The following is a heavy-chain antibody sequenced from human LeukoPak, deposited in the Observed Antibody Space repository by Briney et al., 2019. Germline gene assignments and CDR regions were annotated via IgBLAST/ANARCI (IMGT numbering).Heavy chain of an antibody. CDR1: GGSISSYY. J-gene: IGHJ4*02. CDR2: IYYRGNP. CDR3: ATMVQGVHTYFGS. D-gene: IGHD3-10*01. Sequence: PSETLSLTCTVSGGSISSYYWSWIRQPTGKGLEWIGYIYYRGNPNYNPSLKRRVTISLDTSKNQISLRLSSATGADTAVYYCATMVQGVHTYFGSWGQGNLVAVSS. V-gene: IGHV4-59*01.